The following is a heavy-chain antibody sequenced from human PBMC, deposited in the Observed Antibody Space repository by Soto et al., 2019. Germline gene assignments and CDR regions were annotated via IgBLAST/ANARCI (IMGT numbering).Heavy chain of an antibody. CDR2: IKQDGSEK. CDR3: ARALVASCTDLSYHYYMDV. Sequence: GGSLRLSCAASGFTFSSYWMSWVRQAPGKGLEWVANIKQDGSEKYYVDSVKVRFTISRDNAKNSLYLQMNSLRAEDTAVYYCARALVASCTDLSYHYYMDVWGKGTTVTVSS. CDR1: GFTFSSYW. D-gene: IGHD2-21*01. J-gene: IGHJ6*03. V-gene: IGHV3-7*03.